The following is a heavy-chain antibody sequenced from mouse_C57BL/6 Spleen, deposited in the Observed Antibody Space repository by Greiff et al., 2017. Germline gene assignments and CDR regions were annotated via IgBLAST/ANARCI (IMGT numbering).Heavy chain of an antibody. CDR3: TSELGRWHYFDY. J-gene: IGHJ2*01. V-gene: IGHV6-6*01. Sequence: EVKLVESGGGLVQPGGSMKLSCAASGFTFSDAWMDWVRQSPEKGLEWVAEIRNKANNHATYYAESVKGRFTISRDDSKSSAYLQMNSLRAEDTGIYYCTSELGRWHYFDYWGQGTTLTVSS. D-gene: IGHD4-1*01. CDR2: IRNKANNHAT. CDR1: GFTFSDAW.